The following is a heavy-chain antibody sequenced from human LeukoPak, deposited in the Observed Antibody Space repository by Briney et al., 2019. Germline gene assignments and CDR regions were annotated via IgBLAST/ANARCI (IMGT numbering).Heavy chain of an antibody. D-gene: IGHD4-17*01. V-gene: IGHV3-23*01. CDR3: ANEIRPNDY. CDR2: IGISGTKT. Sequence: PGGSLRLSCAASDFDFSSHAMTWVRQAPGKGLKWVSAIGISGTKTYYGDSVKGRFLISRDNSKNTLYLQMNSLRVEDTAVYFCANEIRPNDYWGQGTLVTVAS. CDR1: DFDFSSHA. J-gene: IGHJ4*02.